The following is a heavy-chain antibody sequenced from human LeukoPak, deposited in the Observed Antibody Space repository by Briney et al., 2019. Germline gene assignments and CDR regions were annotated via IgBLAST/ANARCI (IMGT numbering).Heavy chain of an antibody. D-gene: IGHD3-16*02. J-gene: IGHJ5*02. Sequence: SVKVSCKASGGTFSSYAISWVRQAPGQGLEWMGGIIPIFGTANYAQMFQGRVTITADESTSTAYMELSSLRSEDTAVYYCAGQITFGGVIVSWFDPWGQGTLVTVSS. CDR3: AGQITFGGVIVSWFDP. CDR2: IIPIFGTA. CDR1: GGTFSSYA. V-gene: IGHV1-69*13.